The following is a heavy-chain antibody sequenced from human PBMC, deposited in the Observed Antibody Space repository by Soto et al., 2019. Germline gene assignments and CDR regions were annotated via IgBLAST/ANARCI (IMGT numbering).Heavy chain of an antibody. V-gene: IGHV1-18*01. J-gene: IGHJ4*02. CDR3: ARNLDGSGSYYTDY. Sequence: QVQLVQSGAEVKKPGASVTVSCKASGYVFSGSGINWVRQIPGQGLAWMGWISAYKGNKNYAQKFQGRVTMTTDTSTRTADMELRSLRSDDTAVYYCARNLDGSGSYYTDYWGQGSLVTGSS. CDR2: ISAYKGNK. D-gene: IGHD3-10*01. CDR1: GYVFSGSG.